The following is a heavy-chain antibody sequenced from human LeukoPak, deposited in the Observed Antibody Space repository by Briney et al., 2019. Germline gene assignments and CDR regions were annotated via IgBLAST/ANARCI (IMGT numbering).Heavy chain of an antibody. Sequence: GGSLRLSCAASEFTVSSNYMSWVRQAPEKGLEWVAIIYSDGTAYYADSVKGRFTISRDNSKNTLYLQMNSLRAEDTAVYYCARAKVGAAGFFDYWGQGTLVTVSS. J-gene: IGHJ4*02. CDR1: EFTVSSNY. CDR2: IYSDGTA. D-gene: IGHD6-13*01. V-gene: IGHV3-53*01. CDR3: ARAKVGAAGFFDY.